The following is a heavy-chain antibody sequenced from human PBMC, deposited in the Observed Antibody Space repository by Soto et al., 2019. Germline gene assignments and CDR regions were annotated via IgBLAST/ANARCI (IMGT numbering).Heavy chain of an antibody. CDR2: IYNSGST. J-gene: IGHJ5*02. CDR3: AIQINWFDP. Sequence: QLRLQESGPGLVKPSETLSLTCTVSGGSFSSSPYYWGWIRQPPGKGLEWIGSIYNSGSTYYNPSCXXRXTXXVDTSKNQISLKLSSVTAADTAVYYCAIQINWFDPWGQGTLVTVSS. CDR1: GGSFSSSPYY. V-gene: IGHV4-39*01.